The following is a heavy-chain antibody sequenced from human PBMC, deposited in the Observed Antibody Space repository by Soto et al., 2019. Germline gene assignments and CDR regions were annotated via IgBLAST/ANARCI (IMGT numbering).Heavy chain of an antibody. CDR1: GGSISSYY. D-gene: IGHD2-21*02. J-gene: IGHJ6*02. V-gene: IGHV4-59*01. CDR3: ARDLWGYCGADCYPLDV. CDR2: MYNTGST. Sequence: QVRLQESGPGLVKPSETLSLTCTVSGGSISSYYWSWIRQPPGKGLEWIGYMYNTGSTIYNPSLKGLVTISVDXSXNXXSLKLNSVTAADTAVYYCARDLWGYCGADCYPLDVWGQGTTVTVSS.